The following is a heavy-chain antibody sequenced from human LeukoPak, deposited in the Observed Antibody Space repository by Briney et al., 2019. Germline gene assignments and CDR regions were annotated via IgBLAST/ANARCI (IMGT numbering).Heavy chain of an antibody. J-gene: IGHJ6*02. V-gene: IGHV3-66*01. CDR3: ATPSIVVVPAAIEDYYYYGMDV. D-gene: IGHD2-2*01. CDR2: IYSGGST. CDR1: GFTVSSNY. Sequence: GGSLRLSCAASGFTVSSNYMSWVRQAPGKGLEWVSVIYSGGSTYYADSVKGRLTSSRDNSKDTLYLQMSSRRAEDTAVYYCATPSIVVVPAAIEDYYYYGMDVGGQGTTVTVSS.